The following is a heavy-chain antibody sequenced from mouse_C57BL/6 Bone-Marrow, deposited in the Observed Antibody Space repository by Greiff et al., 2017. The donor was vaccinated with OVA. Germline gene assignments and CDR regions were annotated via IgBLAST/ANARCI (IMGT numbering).Heavy chain of an antibody. Sequence: VVEPGASVKIPCKASGYTFTDYNMDWVKQSHGKSLEWIGDINPNNGGTIYNQKFKGKATLTVDKSSSTAYMELRSLTSEDTAVYYCARSGSLRAWFAYWGQGTLVTVSA. CDR2: INPNNGGT. CDR3: ARSGSLRAWFAY. CDR1: GYTFTDYN. D-gene: IGHD3-1*01. J-gene: IGHJ3*01. V-gene: IGHV1-18*01.